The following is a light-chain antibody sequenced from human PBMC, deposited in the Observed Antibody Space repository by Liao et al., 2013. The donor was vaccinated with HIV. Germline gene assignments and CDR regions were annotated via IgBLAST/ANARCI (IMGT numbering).Light chain of an antibody. CDR1: KLGDKY. V-gene: IGLV3-1*01. J-gene: IGLJ3*02. CDR3: QAWDSSTSHWV. Sequence: SYDLTQPPSVSVSPGQTASITCSGDKLGDKYACWYQQKPGRSPVLVIYQDNKRPSGIPERFSGSNSGNTATLTISGTQAMDEADYYCQAWDSSTSHWVFGGGTKLTVL. CDR2: QDN.